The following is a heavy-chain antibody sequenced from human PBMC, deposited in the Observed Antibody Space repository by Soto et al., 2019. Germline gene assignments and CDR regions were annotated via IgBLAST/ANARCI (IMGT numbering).Heavy chain of an antibody. CDR1: CNTFTNFG. CDR3: ARVIPGAEAWFHP. J-gene: IGHJ5*02. V-gene: IGHV1-18*01. CDR2: ISPYTDDP. Sequence: QGQLVQSGVEVKKPGASVKVYCSASCNTFTNFGVTWVRQAPGQGLEWMGWISPYTDDPSYAQKFQGRVTMTIDTSTSTADFDLRSLTSDDTAVYYGARVIPGAEAWFHPWGQGTLVTVAS. D-gene: IGHD2-2*01.